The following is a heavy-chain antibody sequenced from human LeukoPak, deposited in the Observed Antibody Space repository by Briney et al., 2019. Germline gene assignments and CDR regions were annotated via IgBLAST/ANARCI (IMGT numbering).Heavy chain of an antibody. CDR3: AKGDRDYYDSSGSHY. J-gene: IGHJ4*02. V-gene: IGHV3-9*01. D-gene: IGHD3-22*01. CDR2: ISWNSGSI. Sequence: GRSLRLSCAASGFTFDDYAMHWVRQAPGKGLEWVSDISWNSGSIGYADSVKGRFTISRDNAKNSLYLQMNSLRAEDTALYYCAKGDRDYYDSSGSHYWGQGTLVTVSS. CDR1: GFTFDDYA.